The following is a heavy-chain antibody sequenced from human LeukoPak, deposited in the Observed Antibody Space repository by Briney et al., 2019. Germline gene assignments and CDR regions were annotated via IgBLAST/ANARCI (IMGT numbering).Heavy chain of an antibody. D-gene: IGHD2-8*01. Sequence: VQPGGSLRLSCAASGFTFSSYEMNWVRQAPGKGLEWISHTSSSGRTMYYADSVKGRFTISRDNAKNSLYLQMNSLRVEDTAVYYCAREDTGVAFDIWGQGTTVTV. CDR2: TSSSGRTM. V-gene: IGHV3-48*03. CDR1: GFTFSSYE. CDR3: AREDTGVAFDI. J-gene: IGHJ3*02.